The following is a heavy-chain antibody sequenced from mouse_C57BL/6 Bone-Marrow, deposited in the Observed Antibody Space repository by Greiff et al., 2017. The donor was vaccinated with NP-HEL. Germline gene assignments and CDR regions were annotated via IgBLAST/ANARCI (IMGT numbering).Heavy chain of an antibody. CDR2: IYPGSGST. J-gene: IGHJ2*01. D-gene: IGHD2-2*01. CDR3: ARGLLWLRAYYFDY. CDR1: GYTFTSYW. Sequence: QVQLQQPGAELVKPGASVKMSCKASGYTFTSYWITWVKQRPGQGLEWIGDIYPGSGSTNYNEQFKSKATLTVDTSSSTAYMQLSSLTSEDSAVYYCARGLLWLRAYYFDYGGQGTTLTVSS. V-gene: IGHV1-55*01.